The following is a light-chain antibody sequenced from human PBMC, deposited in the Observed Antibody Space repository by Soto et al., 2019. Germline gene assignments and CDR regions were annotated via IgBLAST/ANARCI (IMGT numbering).Light chain of an antibody. CDR3: QQYNAYPLT. V-gene: IGKV1-5*03. J-gene: IGKJ4*01. CDR1: QSISSW. CDR2: KAS. Sequence: DIQMTQSPSTLPASVGDRVSITCRASQSISSWLAWYQQKPGKAPKLLIYKASTLESGVPLRFSGSGSGTEFTLTISNLQPYDIATYYCQQYNAYPLTFGGGTKVDLK.